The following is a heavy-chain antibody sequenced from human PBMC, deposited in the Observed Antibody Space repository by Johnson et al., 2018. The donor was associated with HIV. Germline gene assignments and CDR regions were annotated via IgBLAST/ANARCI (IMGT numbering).Heavy chain of an antibody. CDR1: GFTFSGSA. CDR2: IRSKDNTYAT. V-gene: IGHV3-73*01. Sequence: EVQLLESGGGVVRPGGSLKLSCAASGFTFSGSAMHWVRQASGKGLEWVGRIRSKDNTYATAYAASVKGRFTISRDDSKNTAYLQMNSLKTEDTAVYYCTRTDDTYNYDSGGYVDAFDIWGQGTMVTVSS. J-gene: IGHJ3*02. D-gene: IGHD3-22*01. CDR3: TRTDDTYNYDSGGYVDAFDI.